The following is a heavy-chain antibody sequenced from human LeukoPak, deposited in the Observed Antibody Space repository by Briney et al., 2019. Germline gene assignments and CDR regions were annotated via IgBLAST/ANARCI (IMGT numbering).Heavy chain of an antibody. CDR2: IYYSGST. CDR1: GGSISSSSYY. J-gene: IGHJ3*02. D-gene: IGHD2-2*01. Sequence: SETLSLTCTVSGGSISSSSYYWGWIRQPPGKGLEWIGSIYYSGSTYYNPSLKSRVTISVDTSKNQFSLKLSSVTAADTAVYYCASLWPHQLSAFDIWGQGTMVTVSS. V-gene: IGHV4-39*01. CDR3: ASLWPHQLSAFDI.